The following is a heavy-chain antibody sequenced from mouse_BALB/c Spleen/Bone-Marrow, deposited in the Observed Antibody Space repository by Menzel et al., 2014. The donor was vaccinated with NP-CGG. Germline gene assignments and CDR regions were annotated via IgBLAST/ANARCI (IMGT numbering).Heavy chain of an antibody. V-gene: IGHV7-3*02. CDR3: ARDQGRFLFDY. CDR1: GFTFTDYY. J-gene: IGHJ2*01. CDR2: IRNKANGYTT. Sequence: EVQLVESGGGLVQPGGSLRLSCATSGFTFTDYYMNWVRQPPGKALEWLGFIRNKANGYTTEYSASVEGRFTVSRDNSQNILYLQINTQRADDSSTYFCARDQGRFLFDYWGQGTTLTVSS.